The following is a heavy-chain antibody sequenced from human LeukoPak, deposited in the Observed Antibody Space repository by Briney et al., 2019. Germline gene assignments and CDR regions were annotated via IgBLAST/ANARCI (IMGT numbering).Heavy chain of an antibody. Sequence: ASVRVSFKASGYKFISHYLQWVRQAPGLGPEWMGWMHGGNGNTRYAEKFEGRVTMTRDTSTSTAYMDLSSLTSDDTAVYYCAREGSYCVGGDCYSFDFWGQGTLVTVSS. CDR3: AREGSYCVGGDCYSFDF. D-gene: IGHD2-21*02. CDR1: GYKFISHY. CDR2: MHGGNGNT. V-gene: IGHV1-2*02. J-gene: IGHJ4*02.